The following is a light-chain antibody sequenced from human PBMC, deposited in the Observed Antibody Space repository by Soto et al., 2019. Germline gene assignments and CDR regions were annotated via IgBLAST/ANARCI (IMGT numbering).Light chain of an antibody. CDR2: DAS. Sequence: DIQMTQSPSTLSASVGDRVTITCRASQSISSWLAWYQQKPGKAPKLLIYDASSLESGVPSRFSGMGSGTEFTLTISSLQHDDFATYYCQQYNSYRTFGQGTKVEIK. CDR1: QSISSW. CDR3: QQYNSYRT. V-gene: IGKV1-5*01. J-gene: IGKJ1*01.